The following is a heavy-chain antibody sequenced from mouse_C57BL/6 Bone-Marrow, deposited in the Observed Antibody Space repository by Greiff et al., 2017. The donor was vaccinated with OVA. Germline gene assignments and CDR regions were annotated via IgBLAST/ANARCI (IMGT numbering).Heavy chain of an antibody. CDR2: IYPGSGST. J-gene: IGHJ4*01. CDR1: GYTFTSYW. Sequence: QVQLQQSGAELVKPGASVKMSCKASGYTFTSYWITWVKQRPGQGLEWIGDIYPGSGSTNYNEKFKSKATLTVDTSSSTAYMQLSSLTSEDSAVYYCARTAYPHYYAMDYWGQGTSGTVSS. V-gene: IGHV1-55*01. CDR3: ARTAYPHYYAMDY. D-gene: IGHD2-10*01.